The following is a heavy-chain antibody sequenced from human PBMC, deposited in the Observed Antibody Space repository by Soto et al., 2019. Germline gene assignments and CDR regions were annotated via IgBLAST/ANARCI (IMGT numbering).Heavy chain of an antibody. J-gene: IGHJ4*02. CDR2: VNPSGGHT. CDR1: GDTFTDYY. D-gene: IGHD2-21*02. CDR3: ARGGHVVVVTAALDY. Sequence: QVQLMQSGAEVKKPGASVKVSCKASGDTFTDYYIHWVRQAPGQGLEWMGTVNPSGGHTTYAQHFLGRVTLTXXXSXXTLYMELTSLTSDATAIYYCARGGHVVVVTAALDYWGQGTLVTVSS. V-gene: IGHV1-46*01.